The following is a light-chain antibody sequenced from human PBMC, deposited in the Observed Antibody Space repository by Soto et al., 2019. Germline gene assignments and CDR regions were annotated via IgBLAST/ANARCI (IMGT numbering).Light chain of an antibody. CDR1: QSISSSY. CDR3: QQYGYSPLMYT. Sequence: EIVLTQSPGTLSLSPGERATLSCRACQSISSSYLAWYQQKPGQAPGLLIYMASRRATGMLDRFIGSGSESDFTLNISRLEPEDFAVYYCQQYGYSPLMYTFGQGTKLEIK. CDR2: MAS. V-gene: IGKV3-20*01. J-gene: IGKJ2*01.